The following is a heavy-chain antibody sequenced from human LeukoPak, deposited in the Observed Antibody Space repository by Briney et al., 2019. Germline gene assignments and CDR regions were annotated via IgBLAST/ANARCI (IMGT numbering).Heavy chain of an antibody. CDR3: VKGRGDGYSYPLLFDH. Sequence: GRSLRLSCAASGFTFSSYSMNWVRQAPGKGLEWVSSITSSSSYIYYADSVKGRFTISRDNSMNTLYLQMSSLRVEDAAIYYCVKGRGDGYSYPLLFDHWGQGTLVTVSS. D-gene: IGHD5-24*01. CDR1: GFTFSSYS. V-gene: IGHV3-21*04. J-gene: IGHJ4*02. CDR2: ITSSSSYI.